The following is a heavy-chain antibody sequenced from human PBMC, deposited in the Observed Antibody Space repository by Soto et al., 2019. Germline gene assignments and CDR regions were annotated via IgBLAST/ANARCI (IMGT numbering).Heavy chain of an antibody. Sequence: SETLSLTCTVSGGSISSYYWSWIRQPPGKGLEWIGYIYYSGSTNYNPSLKSRVTISVDTSKNQFSLKLTSVTAADTAMYYCASARFDSWGQGTLVTV. CDR1: GGSISSYY. J-gene: IGHJ4*02. D-gene: IGHD2-15*01. V-gene: IGHV4-59*12. CDR2: IYYSGST. CDR3: ASARFDS.